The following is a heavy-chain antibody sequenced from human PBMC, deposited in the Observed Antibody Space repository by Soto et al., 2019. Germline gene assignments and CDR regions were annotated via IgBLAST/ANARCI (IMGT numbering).Heavy chain of an antibody. V-gene: IGHV4-59*08. CDR2: IHHSGRT. Sequence: SETLSLTCTFSGGSISSYYWSWIRQPPGKRLEYIGYIHHSGRTTYNPFLKSRITISPDTSNNQLSLQLNSVTPDDTAVYYCVRLIGNSWLDSWGQGTLVTVSS. CDR1: GGSISSYY. J-gene: IGHJ5*01. CDR3: VRLIGNSWLDS.